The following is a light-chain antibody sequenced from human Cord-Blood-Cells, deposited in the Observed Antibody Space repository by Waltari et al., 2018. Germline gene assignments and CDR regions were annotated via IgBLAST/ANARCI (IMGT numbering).Light chain of an antibody. V-gene: IGLV2-14*01. CDR1: SSAVRCYHS. CDR3: SSYTSSSTLV. CDR2: YVS. J-gene: IGLJ3*02. Sequence: QSALNQPAPVSGSPAQSITISCTGPSSAVRCYHSVSWYQQHPGKSPKLMIYYVSNRPSGVSNRFSGSNSGNTASLTISGLQVEDEADYYGSSYTSSSTLVFGGGTKLTVL.